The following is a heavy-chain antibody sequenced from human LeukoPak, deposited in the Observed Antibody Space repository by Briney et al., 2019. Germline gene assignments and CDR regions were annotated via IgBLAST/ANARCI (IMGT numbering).Heavy chain of an antibody. V-gene: IGHV4-59*01. CDR2: IYYSGST. CDR1: GGSISSYY. CDR3: ACGRSSWYKDDAFDI. D-gene: IGHD6-13*01. J-gene: IGHJ3*02. Sequence: PSETLSLTCTVSGGSISSYYWSWIRQPPGKGLEWIGYIYYSGSTNYNPSLKSRVTISVDTSKNQLSLKLSSVTAADTAVYYCACGRSSWYKDDAFDIWGQGTMVTVSS.